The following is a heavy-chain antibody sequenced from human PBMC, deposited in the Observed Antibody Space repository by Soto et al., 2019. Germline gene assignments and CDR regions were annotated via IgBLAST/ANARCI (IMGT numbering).Heavy chain of an antibody. CDR2: IYYSGST. CDR1: GGSISSGGYY. D-gene: IGHD6-6*01. J-gene: IGHJ4*02. Sequence: TLSLTCSVSGGSISSGGYYLSWILQHPGKCLEWIGYIYYSGSTYYNPSLKSRVTISVDTSKNQFSLKLSSVTAADTAVYYCARDSSMAALYYFDYWGQGTMVTVSS. CDR3: ARDSSMAALYYFDY. V-gene: IGHV4-31*03.